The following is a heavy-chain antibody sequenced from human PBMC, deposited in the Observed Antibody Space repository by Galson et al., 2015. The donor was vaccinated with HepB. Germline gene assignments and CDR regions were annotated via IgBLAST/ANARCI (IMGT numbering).Heavy chain of an antibody. CDR1: GFTLSNYW. CDR3: ARVYRVSALGY. V-gene: IGHV3-74*01. D-gene: IGHD5/OR15-5a*01. Sequence: SLRLSCAASGFTLSNYWMFWVRQVPGKGLVWVSRVSSDGRTTTYADSVKSRFTISRDNATNTLYLQMNSLRAEDTAVYFCARVYRVSALGYWGQGALVTVSS. CDR2: VSSDGRTT. J-gene: IGHJ4*02.